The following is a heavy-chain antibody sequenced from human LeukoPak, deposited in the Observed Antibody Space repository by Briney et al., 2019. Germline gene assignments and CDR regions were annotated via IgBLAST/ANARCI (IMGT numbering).Heavy chain of an antibody. D-gene: IGHD3-16*01. J-gene: IGHJ6*03. V-gene: IGHV4-30-2*01. CDR2: IYHSGST. Sequence: TLSLTCTVSGDSISSGGYYWSWIRQPPGKGLEWIGYIYHSGSTAYNPSLKSRVTISVDRSKNQFSLKLTSVTAADTAVYYCAKAIGRVVISYYYMDVWGKGTTVTVSS. CDR1: GDSISSGGYY. CDR3: AKAIGRVVISYYYMDV.